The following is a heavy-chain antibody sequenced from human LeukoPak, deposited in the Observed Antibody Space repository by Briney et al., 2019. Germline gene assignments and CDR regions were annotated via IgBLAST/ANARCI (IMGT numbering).Heavy chain of an antibody. CDR3: ARAVTYYYDSSGYYPFDY. Sequence: KPSETLSLTCTVSGGSISSSSAYWGWIRQPPGKGLEWIGSIYYSKNTYYNPSLKSRVTISADTSKNQFSLTLGSVTAADTAVYYCARAVTYYYDSSGYYPFDYWGQGTLVTVSS. CDR2: IYYSKNT. D-gene: IGHD3-22*01. CDR1: GGSISSSSAY. J-gene: IGHJ4*02. V-gene: IGHV4-39*02.